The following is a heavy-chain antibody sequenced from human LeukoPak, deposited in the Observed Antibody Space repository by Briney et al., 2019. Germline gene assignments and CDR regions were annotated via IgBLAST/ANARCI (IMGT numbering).Heavy chain of an antibody. J-gene: IGHJ4*02. CDR1: GFIFSNYA. CDR2: IVGSGDST. V-gene: IGHV3-23*01. D-gene: IGHD1-26*01. Sequence: GGSLRLSCAASGFIFSNYAISWVRQAPGKGLEWVSVIVGSGDSTYYADSVKGRFTISRDNSKNTLHLQMNSLSAEDTAVYHCAKGRGSANSGSNYWGQGTQVTVSS. CDR3: AKGRGSANSGSNY.